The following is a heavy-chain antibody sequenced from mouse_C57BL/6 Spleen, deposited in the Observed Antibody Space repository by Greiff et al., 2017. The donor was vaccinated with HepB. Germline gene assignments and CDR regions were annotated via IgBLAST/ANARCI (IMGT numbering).Heavy chain of an antibody. CDR3: AGWRDIYYDYDGGYAMDY. J-gene: IGHJ4*01. V-gene: IGHV3-6*01. Sequence: EVKLQESGPGLVKPSQSLSLTCSVTGYSITSGYYWNWIRQFPGNKLEWMGYISYDGSNNYNPSLKNRISITRDTSKNQFFLKLNSVTTEDTATYYCAGWRDIYYDYDGGYAMDYWGQGTSGTVSS. CDR1: GYSITSGYY. D-gene: IGHD2-4*01. CDR2: ISYDGSN.